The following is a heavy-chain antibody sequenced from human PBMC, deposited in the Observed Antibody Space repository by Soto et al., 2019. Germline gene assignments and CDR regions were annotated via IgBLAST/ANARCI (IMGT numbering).Heavy chain of an antibody. CDR1: GGTFDNFI. CDR3: AEHCSCRASLSTFSGMDV. V-gene: IGHV1-69*01. Sequence: QVQLVQSGAEVKEPGSSVRVSCKASGGTFDNFIMNWVRQTPGQGLEWMGGIVPMLGTPTYAEKFKGRVTISATGSPSTLYGEVTSLRSEDTATYDCAEHCSCRASLSTFSGMDVWGQGTTVTVSS. CDR2: IVPMLGTP. D-gene: IGHD2-21*02. J-gene: IGHJ6*01.